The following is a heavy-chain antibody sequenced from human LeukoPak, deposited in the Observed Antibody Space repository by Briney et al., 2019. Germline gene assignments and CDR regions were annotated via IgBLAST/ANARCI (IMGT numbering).Heavy chain of an antibody. D-gene: IGHD2-2*01. CDR3: ARALTSHRIGSFDY. J-gene: IGHJ4*02. CDR1: GYTFTGYY. V-gene: IGHV1-2*06. CDR2: INTNSGGT. Sequence: ASVKVSCKASGYTFTGYYMHWVRQAPGQGLEWMGRINTNSGGTNYAQKFQGRVTMTRDTSISTAYMELSRLRSYDTAVYYCARALTSHRIGSFDYWRQGTLVTVSS.